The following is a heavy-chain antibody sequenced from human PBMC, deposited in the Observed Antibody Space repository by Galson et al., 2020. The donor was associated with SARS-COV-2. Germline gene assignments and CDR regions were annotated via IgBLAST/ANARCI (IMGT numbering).Heavy chain of an antibody. CDR1: GGSISSSS. J-gene: IGHJ3*01. D-gene: IGHD6-13*01. CDR3: ARAGYSSTWTLGDAFDV. Sequence: QASETLSLTCTVSGGSISSSSYYWGWIRQPPGKGLEWVAVISTDGNNKYDSDSVKGRFTISRDNSNNTLYLQMNSLRPEDTAVYFCARAGYSSTWTLGDAFDVWGQGTLVTVSS. CDR2: ISTDGNNK. V-gene: IGHV3-30*03.